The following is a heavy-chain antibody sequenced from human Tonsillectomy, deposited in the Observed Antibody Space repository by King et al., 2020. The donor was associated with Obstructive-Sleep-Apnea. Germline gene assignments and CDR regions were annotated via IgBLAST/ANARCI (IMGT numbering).Heavy chain of an antibody. J-gene: IGHJ4*02. CDR1: GFTFGDYA. CDR2: IRSRAYGGTI. D-gene: IGHD3-3*01. V-gene: IGHV3-49*03. Sequence: VQLVESGGGLVQPGRSLRLSCTASGFTFGDYAMTWFRQASGKGLEWVGFIRSRAYGGTIEYAAPVKGRFTISRDDSKSVAYLQMNSLKTEDTAVYYCTGYDFWSGIDYWGQGTLVTVSS. CDR3: TGYDFWSGIDY.